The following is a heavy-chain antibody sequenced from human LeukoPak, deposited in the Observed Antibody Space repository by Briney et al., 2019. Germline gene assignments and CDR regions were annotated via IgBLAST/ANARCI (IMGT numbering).Heavy chain of an antibody. J-gene: IGHJ4*02. CDR2: SSAYNGNT. D-gene: IGHD2-21*02. CDR1: GYIFTSYA. V-gene: IGHV1-18*01. Sequence: ASVTVSCKAPGYIFTSYAISWVRQAPGQWLEWMGRSSAYNGNTNYAQKLQGRVTMTTDTSTSTAYMELRSLRSDDTAVYYCARDIVVVTAIPLDYWGQGTLVTVSS. CDR3: ARDIVVVTAIPLDY.